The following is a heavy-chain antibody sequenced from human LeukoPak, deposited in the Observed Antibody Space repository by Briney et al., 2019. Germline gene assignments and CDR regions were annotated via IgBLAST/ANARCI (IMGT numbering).Heavy chain of an antibody. CDR3: ARVGCSGGSCAYYWFDP. J-gene: IGHJ5*02. D-gene: IGHD2-15*01. V-gene: IGHV1-2*06. CDR1: GYTFTGYY. CDR2: INPNSGGT. Sequence: ASVKVSCTASGYTFTGYYMHWVRQAPGQGLELMGRINPNSGGTNYAQKFHGRVTMTRDTSISTAYMELSGLRSDDTAVYYCARVGCSGGSCAYYWFDPWGQGTLVTVSS.